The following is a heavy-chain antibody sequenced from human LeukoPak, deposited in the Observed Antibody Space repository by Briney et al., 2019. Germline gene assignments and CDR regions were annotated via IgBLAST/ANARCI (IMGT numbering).Heavy chain of an antibody. CDR1: GVSISSRNYY. CDR2: ISYRGSP. V-gene: IGHV4-39*01. Sequence: SETLSLTCTVSGVSISSRNYYWDWIRQPPVKGLEWIGDISYRGSPNYNPSLRSRVTISGDTSKNQFSLRLTSVAAADTAEYYCARQEGGTSRIDFWGQGTLVTVSS. D-gene: IGHD6-25*01. J-gene: IGHJ4*02. CDR3: ARQEGGTSRIDF.